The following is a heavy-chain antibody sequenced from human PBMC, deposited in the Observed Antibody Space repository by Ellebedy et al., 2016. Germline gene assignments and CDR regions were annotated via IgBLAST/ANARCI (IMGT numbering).Heavy chain of an antibody. J-gene: IGHJ4*02. CDR2: ISSSSSSI. CDR3: AKAHSRDGYNYDY. V-gene: IGHV3-23*01. Sequence: GGSLRLSCAASGFTFSSYAMNWVRQAPGKGLEWVSYISSSSSSIYYADSVKGRFTISRDNSKNTLYLQMNSLRAEDTAVYYCAKAHSRDGYNYDYWGQGTLVTVSS. D-gene: IGHD5-24*01. CDR1: GFTFSSYA.